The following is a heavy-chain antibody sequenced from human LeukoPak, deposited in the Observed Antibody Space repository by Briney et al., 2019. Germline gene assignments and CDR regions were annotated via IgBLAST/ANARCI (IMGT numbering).Heavy chain of an antibody. CDR2: ISSSSSTI. CDR1: GFTFSRYW. Sequence: PGGSLRLSCAASGFTFSRYWMTWVRQAPGKGLEWVSYISSSSSTIYYADSVKGRFTISRDNAKNSLYLQMNSLRAEDTAVYYCARDLRGYQVLFDYWGQGTLVTVSS. V-gene: IGHV3-48*01. CDR3: ARDLRGYQVLFDY. D-gene: IGHD3-22*01. J-gene: IGHJ4*02.